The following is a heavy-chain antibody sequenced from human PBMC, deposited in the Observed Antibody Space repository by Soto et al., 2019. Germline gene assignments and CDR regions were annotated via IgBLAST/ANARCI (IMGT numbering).Heavy chain of an antibody. CDR2: ISAYNGNT. CDR3: ARDRFASSGWYRVRYYYGMDV. D-gene: IGHD6-19*01. Sequence: ASVKVSCKASGYTFTSYGISWVRQAPVQGLEWMGWISAYNGNTNYAQKLQGRVTMTTDTSTSTAYMELRSLRSDDTAVYYCARDRFASSGWYRVRYYYGMDVWGQGTTVTVSS. J-gene: IGHJ6*02. V-gene: IGHV1-18*01. CDR1: GYTFTSYG.